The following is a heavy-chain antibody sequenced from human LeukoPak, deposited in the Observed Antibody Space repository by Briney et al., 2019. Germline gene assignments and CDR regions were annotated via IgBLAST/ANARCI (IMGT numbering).Heavy chain of an antibody. CDR2: INHSGST. CDR3: ARAGGSSYGYDS. Sequence: PSETLSLTCAVYGGSFSGYYWSWIRHPPGKGLEWIGEINHSGSTNYNPSLKSRVTISVDTSKNQFSLKLSSATAANTALYFCARAGGSSYGYDSWGQGKLVTVSS. CDR1: GGSFSGYY. V-gene: IGHV4-34*01. J-gene: IGHJ5*01. D-gene: IGHD5-18*01.